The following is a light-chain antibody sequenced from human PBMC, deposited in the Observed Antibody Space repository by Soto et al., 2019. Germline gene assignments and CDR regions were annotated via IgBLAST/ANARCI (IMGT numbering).Light chain of an antibody. CDR2: LGD. CDR3: AAWYDNLKAYV. J-gene: IGLJ1*01. Sequence: QSVLTQPPSASSTPGQTVTISCSGSTSNIGTFYVYWYQHLPGTAPKLLIYLGDQRASGVSDRFSGAKSGTSASLAINGLRSDDEADYYCAAWYDNLKAYVFGSGTKLTVL. V-gene: IGLV1-47*02. CDR1: TSNIGTFY.